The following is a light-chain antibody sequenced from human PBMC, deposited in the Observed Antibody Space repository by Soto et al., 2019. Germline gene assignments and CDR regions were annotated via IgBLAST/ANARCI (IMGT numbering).Light chain of an antibody. J-gene: IGKJ2*03. V-gene: IGKV1-5*01. Sequence: DIQMTQSPSTLSASVGDRVTITCRASQTISNRLAWYQQKPGEAPKFLIYDASILESGVPSRFSGSGSGTEFTMTISSLQLDDFATYYCQQYNSYWYSFGQGTKLEI. CDR1: QTISNR. CDR2: DAS. CDR3: QQYNSYWYS.